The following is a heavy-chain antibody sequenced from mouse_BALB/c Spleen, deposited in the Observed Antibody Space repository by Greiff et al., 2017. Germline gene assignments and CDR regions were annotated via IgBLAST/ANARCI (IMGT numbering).Heavy chain of an antibody. J-gene: IGHJ2*01. Sequence: DVQLVESGGGLVKPGGSLKLSCAASGFTFSSYAMSWVRQTPEKRLEWVASISSGGSTYYPDSVKGRFTISRDNARNILYLQMSSLRSEDTAMYYCARGYDYFDYWGQGTTLTVSS. CDR1: GFTFSSYA. CDR2: ISSGGST. CDR3: ARGYDYFDY. D-gene: IGHD2-3*01. V-gene: IGHV5-6-5*01.